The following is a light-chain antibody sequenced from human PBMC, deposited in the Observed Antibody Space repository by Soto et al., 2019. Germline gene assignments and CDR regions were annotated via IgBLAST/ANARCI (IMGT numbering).Light chain of an antibody. V-gene: IGLV2-14*03. J-gene: IGLJ1*01. CDR1: SSDVGAYDY. CDR2: EVS. Sequence: QSVLTQPASVSGSPGQSIAISCTGTSSDVGAYDYVSWYQQHPDKAPKLMIYEVSNRPSGVSDRFSGSKSVNTATLTISGLQAEDEADYYCPSYTPTSTRVFGTGTKVTVL. CDR3: PSYTPTSTRV.